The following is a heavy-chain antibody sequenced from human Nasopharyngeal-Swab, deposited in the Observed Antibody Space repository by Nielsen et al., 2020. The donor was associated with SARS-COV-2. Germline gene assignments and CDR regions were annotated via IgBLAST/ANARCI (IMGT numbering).Heavy chain of an antibody. CDR3: ARQSGIQLWFKACWFDP. Sequence: GGSLRLSCAASGFTFSDYYMSWIRQAPGKGLEWVSYISSSSSYTNYADSVKGRFTISRDNAKNSLYLQMNSLRAEDTAVYYCARQSGIQLWFKACWFDPWGQGTLVTVSS. V-gene: IGHV3-11*06. D-gene: IGHD5-18*01. CDR1: GFTFSDYY. J-gene: IGHJ5*02. CDR2: ISSSSSYT.